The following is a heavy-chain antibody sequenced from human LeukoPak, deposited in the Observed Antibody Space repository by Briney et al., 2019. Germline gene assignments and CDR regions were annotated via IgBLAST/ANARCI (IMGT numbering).Heavy chain of an antibody. Sequence: GESPKISCKTSGYTFTNYWIGRVRQMPGKGLEWMGIIYPGDSDTKYSPSFQGQVTISADKSISTAYLQWSSLKASDTAMYYCATTYSYGYSVFDYWGQGTLVTVSS. V-gene: IGHV5-51*01. D-gene: IGHD5-18*01. J-gene: IGHJ4*02. CDR1: GYTFTNYW. CDR3: ATTYSYGYSVFDY. CDR2: IYPGDSDT.